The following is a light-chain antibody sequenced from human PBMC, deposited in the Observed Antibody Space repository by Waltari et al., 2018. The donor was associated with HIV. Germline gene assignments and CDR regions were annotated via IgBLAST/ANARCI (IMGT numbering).Light chain of an antibody. Sequence: QSALTQPPSASGSPGQSVTISCTGTSSDVGGYNYVSWYQQLPGRAPKLMIYDVTKRPSRCPARLPGSKSGNTASLTVSGLQAEDEADYFCSSYSGSNTLVFGGGTKLTVL. CDR1: SSDVGGYNY. CDR2: DVT. CDR3: SSYSGSNTLV. J-gene: IGLJ2*01. V-gene: IGLV2-8*01.